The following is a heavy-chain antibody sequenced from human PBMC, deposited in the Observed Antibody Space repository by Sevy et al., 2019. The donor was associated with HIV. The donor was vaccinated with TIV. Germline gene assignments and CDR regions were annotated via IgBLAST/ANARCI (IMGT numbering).Heavy chain of an antibody. V-gene: IGHV1-24*01. CDR3: ATTPARMLVADDAFDI. CDR1: GHTVTDLS. CDR2: CDPEDGET. Sequence: ASVKVSCKASGHTVTDLSMHWVRQAPGKGFEWIGRCDPEDGETIYAQKFQGRVTMTEDTSTDTAYMELTSLRSEDTAVYYCATTPARMLVADDAFDIWGQWTMVTVSS. D-gene: IGHD5-12*01. J-gene: IGHJ3*02.